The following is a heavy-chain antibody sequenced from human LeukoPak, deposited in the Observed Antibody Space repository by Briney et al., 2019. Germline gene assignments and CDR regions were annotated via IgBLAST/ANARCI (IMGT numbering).Heavy chain of an antibody. CDR3: ARDPSITIFGVVVDDAFDI. D-gene: IGHD3-3*01. J-gene: IGHJ3*02. V-gene: IGHV3-74*01. CDR1: GFTFSSYW. Sequence: GGSLRLSCAASGFTFSSYWMHWVRQAPGKGLVWVSRINSDGSSTSYADSVKGRFTISRDNAKNTLYLQMNSLRAEDTAVYYCARDPSITIFGVVVDDAFDIRGQGTMVTVSS. CDR2: INSDGSST.